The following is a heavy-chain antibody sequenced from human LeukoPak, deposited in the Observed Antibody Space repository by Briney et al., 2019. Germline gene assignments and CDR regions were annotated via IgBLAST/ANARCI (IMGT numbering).Heavy chain of an antibody. CDR1: GFTFSSYS. D-gene: IGHD3-3*01. J-gene: IGHJ4*02. V-gene: IGHV3-48*01. CDR3: ARDDFWSGYYTPDY. Sequence: GGSLRLSCAASGFTFSSYSMNWVRQAPGKGLEWVSHISSSSSTIYYADSVKGRFTISRDNAKNSLYLQMNSLRAEDTAVYYCARDDFWSGYYTPDYWGQGTLVTVSS. CDR2: ISSSSSTI.